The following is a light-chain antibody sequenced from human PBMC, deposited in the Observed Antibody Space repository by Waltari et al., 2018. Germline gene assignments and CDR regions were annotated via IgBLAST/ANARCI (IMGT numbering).Light chain of an antibody. J-gene: IGLJ3*02. Sequence: QSALTQPPSASGSLRQSVTISCSGTISDIVDYNYVPWYQQHPGKAPKLIIYEVSKRPSAAPYRFSGSKSGHTASLTVSGLQSEDEAQYYCISYAGRNNLVFGGGTKLTVL. CDR3: ISYAGRNNLV. CDR1: ISDIVDYNY. CDR2: EVS. V-gene: IGLV2-8*01.